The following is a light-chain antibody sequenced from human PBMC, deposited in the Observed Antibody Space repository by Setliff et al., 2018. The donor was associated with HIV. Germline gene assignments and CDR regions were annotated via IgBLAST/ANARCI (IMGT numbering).Light chain of an antibody. CDR2: DVS. V-gene: IGLV2-14*01. J-gene: IGLJ1*01. CDR3: GSSTPANTWV. CDR1: SSDIGAYNY. Sequence: QSALTQPASVSGSPGQSITISCTGTSSDIGAYNYVSWYQHYPGKAPKLIIYDVSDRPSGISNRFSGSQSGNAASLTISGLQAEDEADYYCGSSTPANTWVFGSGTKVTVL.